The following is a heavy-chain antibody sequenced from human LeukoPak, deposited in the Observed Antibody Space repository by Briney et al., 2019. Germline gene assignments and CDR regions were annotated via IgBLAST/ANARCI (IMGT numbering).Heavy chain of an antibody. CDR1: DGSINGYY. Sequence: SETLSLTCTVSDGSINGYYWSWIRQPPGKGLDWIGYMYSGGTTNYSPSLKSRVTISVDTSKNQFSLKLSSVTAADTAVYYCAREGTIRAYYYMDVWGKGTTVTVSS. J-gene: IGHJ6*03. D-gene: IGHD3-10*01. CDR2: MYSGGTT. V-gene: IGHV4-4*08. CDR3: AREGTIRAYYYMDV.